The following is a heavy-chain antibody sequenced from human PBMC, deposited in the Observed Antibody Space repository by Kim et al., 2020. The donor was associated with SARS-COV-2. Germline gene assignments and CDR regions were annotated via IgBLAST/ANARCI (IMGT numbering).Heavy chain of an antibody. CDR2: IWYDGSNK. D-gene: IGHD2-2*01. CDR3: TRLVGYCSSTSCTPFDY. CDR1: GFTFSSYG. V-gene: IGHV3-33*01. Sequence: GGSLRLSCAASGFTFSSYGMHWVRQAPGKGLEWVAVIWYDGSNKYYADSVKGRFTISRDNSKNTLYLQMNSLRAEDTAVYYCTRLVGYCSSTSCTPFDYWGQGTLVTVSS. J-gene: IGHJ4*02.